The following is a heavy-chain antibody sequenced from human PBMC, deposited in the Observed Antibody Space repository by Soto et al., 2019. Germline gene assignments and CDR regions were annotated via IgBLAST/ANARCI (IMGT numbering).Heavy chain of an antibody. V-gene: IGHV3-30-3*01. D-gene: IGHD4-17*01. J-gene: IGHJ3*02. CDR2: ISYDGSSE. CDR1: GFIFGIHT. CDR3: ARDGYGGAIDGFDI. Sequence: QVQLVESGGGVVQPGRSLRLSCADSGFIFGIHTLHWVRQAPGNGLEWVALISYDGSSEHYADSVKSRFTISRDNSKNTLCLQMNSLRAEDTAMYYCARDGYGGAIDGFDIWGQGTMVTVS.